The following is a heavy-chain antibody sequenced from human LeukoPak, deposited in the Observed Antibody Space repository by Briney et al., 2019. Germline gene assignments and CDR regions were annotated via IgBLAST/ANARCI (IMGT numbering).Heavy chain of an antibody. CDR1: GFTFSSYA. CDR3: AKDRVKINPIAAAYYFDY. Sequence: GGALRLSCAASGFTFSSYAMSWVRQAPGKGLEWVSGISDSGGSRYYADSVKGRFTISRDNSKNTLYLQMNSLRAEDTAVYYCAKDRVKINPIAAAYYFDYWGQGTLVTVSS. J-gene: IGHJ4*02. V-gene: IGHV3-23*01. CDR2: ISDSGGSR. D-gene: IGHD6-13*01.